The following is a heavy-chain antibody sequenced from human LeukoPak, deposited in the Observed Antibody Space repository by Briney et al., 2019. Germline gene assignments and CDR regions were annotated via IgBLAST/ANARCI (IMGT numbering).Heavy chain of an antibody. D-gene: IGHD3-10*01. V-gene: IGHV3-15*01. Sequence: PGGSLRLSCTVSGFTFSNFWMSWVRQAPGKGLEWVGRIKSKTDGATTDYAAPVKGRFTISRDDSKNTLYLQMNSLKAEDTAVYYCTAERGVVQNGYWGQGTLVTVSS. CDR3: TAERGVVQNGY. CDR2: IKSKTDGATT. J-gene: IGHJ4*02. CDR1: GFTFSNFW.